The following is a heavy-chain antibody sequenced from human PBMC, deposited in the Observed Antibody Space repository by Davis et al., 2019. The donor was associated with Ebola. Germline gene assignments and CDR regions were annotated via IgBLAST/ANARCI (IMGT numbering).Heavy chain of an antibody. J-gene: IGHJ5*02. V-gene: IGHV3-21*01. CDR3: ARDNEYYHALGSYLRWFDA. D-gene: IGHD3-10*01. Sequence: PGGSLRLSCAASGFTFSSYSMNWVRQAPGKGLEWVSSISNDSSRIHYADSVEGRFTISRDNAKNSLFLEMNSLRAEDTAVYYCARDNEYYHALGSYLRWFDAWGQGTLVTVSS. CDR1: GFTFSSYS. CDR2: ISNDSSRI.